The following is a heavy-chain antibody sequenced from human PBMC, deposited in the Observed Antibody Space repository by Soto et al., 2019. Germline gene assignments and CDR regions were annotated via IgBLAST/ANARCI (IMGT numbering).Heavy chain of an antibody. CDR3: ARGSWDHVSGHYYMDV. CDR1: GYTFTSYY. D-gene: IGHD1-26*01. Sequence: ASVKVSCKASGYTFTSYYMHWVRQAPGQGLEWMGIINPSGGSTSYAQKFQGRVTMTRDTSTSTVYMELSSLRSEDTAVYYCARGSWDHVSGHYYMDVWDKGTTVTVSS. J-gene: IGHJ6*03. V-gene: IGHV1-46*01. CDR2: INPSGGST.